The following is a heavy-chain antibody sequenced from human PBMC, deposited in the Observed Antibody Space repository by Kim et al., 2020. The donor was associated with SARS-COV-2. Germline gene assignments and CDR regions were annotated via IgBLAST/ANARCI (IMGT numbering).Heavy chain of an antibody. CDR3: ARAGDCSSTSCYPYYFDY. D-gene: IGHD2-2*03. CDR1: GYTFTSYA. CDR2: INTNTGNP. Sequence: ASVKVSCKASGYTFTSYAMNWVRQAPGQALEWLGWINTNTGNPTYAQGFTGRFVFSLDTSVRTAYLQISSLKAEDTAVYSCARAGDCSSTSCYPYYFDYWGQATLVTVSS. J-gene: IGHJ4*02. V-gene: IGHV7-4-1*02.